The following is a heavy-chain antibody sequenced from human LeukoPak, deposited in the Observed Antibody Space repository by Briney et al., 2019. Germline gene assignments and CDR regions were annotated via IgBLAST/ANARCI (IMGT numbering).Heavy chain of an antibody. J-gene: IGHJ4*02. CDR3: ARAVAYGIDTGYFDY. D-gene: IGHD2-8*02. CDR1: GYSISSDYY. V-gene: IGHV4-38-2*02. Sequence: SETLSLTCTVSGYSISSDYYWGWIRQPPGKGLEWIGSIYHSGSTYSNPSLKSRVTISLDTSKNQFSLNLNSVTAADTAVYYCARAVAYGIDTGYFDYWGQGTLVTVSS. CDR2: IYHSGST.